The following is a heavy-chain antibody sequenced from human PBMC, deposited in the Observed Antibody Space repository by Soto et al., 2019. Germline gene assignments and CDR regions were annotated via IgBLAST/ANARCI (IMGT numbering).Heavy chain of an antibody. CDR2: MNPNSGNT. J-gene: IGHJ6*03. D-gene: IGHD2-2*01. Sequence: ASVKVSCKASGYTFTSYDINWVRQATGQGLEWMGWMNPNSGNTGYAQKFQGRVTMTRNTSISTAYMELSSLRSEDTAVYYCARLGKVPAATYYYYYYMDVWGKGTTVTVSS. V-gene: IGHV1-8*01. CDR3: ARLGKVPAATYYYYYYMDV. CDR1: GYTFTSYD.